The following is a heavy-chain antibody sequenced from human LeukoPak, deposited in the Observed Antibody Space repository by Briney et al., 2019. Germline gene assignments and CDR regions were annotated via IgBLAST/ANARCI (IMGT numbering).Heavy chain of an antibody. CDR2: MNPNSGNT. J-gene: IGHJ5*02. V-gene: IGHV1-8*03. D-gene: IGHD3-3*01. CDR3: ARGQQITIFGVVILVGWFDP. CDR1: RYTFTSYD. Sequence: ASVKVSCKASRYTFTSYDINWVRQATGQGLEWMGWMNPNSGNTGYAQKFQGRVTITRNTSISTAYMELSSLRSEDTAVYYCARGQQITIFGVVILVGWFDPWGQGTLVTVSS.